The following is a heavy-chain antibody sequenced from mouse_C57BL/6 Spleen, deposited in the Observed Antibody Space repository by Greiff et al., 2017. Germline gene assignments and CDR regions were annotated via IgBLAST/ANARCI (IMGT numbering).Heavy chain of an antibody. D-gene: IGHD2-10*02. CDR1: GYTFTSYW. CDR2: IDPSDSET. Sequence: QVQLQQPGAELVRPGSSVKLSCKASGYTFTSYWMHWVKQRPIQGLEWIGNIDPSDSETHYNQKFKDKATLTVDKSSSTAYMQLSSLTSEDSAVYYCARWGYGNYWYFDVWGTGTAVTVSS. V-gene: IGHV1-52*01. J-gene: IGHJ1*03. CDR3: ARWGYGNYWYFDV.